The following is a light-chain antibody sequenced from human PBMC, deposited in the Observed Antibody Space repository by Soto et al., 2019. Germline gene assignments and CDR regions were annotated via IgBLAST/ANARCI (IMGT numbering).Light chain of an antibody. Sequence: QSVLTQPAAVSGSPRQSITISCTGASSDVGGYTYVSWYQQHPGKAPKLMIYEVNNRPSGVSNRFSGSKSGNTASLTISGLQAEDEADYYCSSYTGAFTYVFGSGTKV. V-gene: IGLV2-14*01. J-gene: IGLJ1*01. CDR2: EVN. CDR3: SSYTGAFTYV. CDR1: SSDVGGYTY.